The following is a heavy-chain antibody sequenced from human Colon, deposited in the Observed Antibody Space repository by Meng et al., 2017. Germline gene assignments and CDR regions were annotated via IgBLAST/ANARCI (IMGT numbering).Heavy chain of an antibody. CDR2: ISYDGSNK. CDR1: GFTFSHYA. D-gene: IGHD5-24*01. CDR3: ARGGRDGHLDY. Sequence: QVQWLGPGGGGVQRGVSLSRSCAASGFTFSHYAMHWGRQAPGKGRRWLTVISYDGSNKYYADPGKGRFTISRDNSKNTFYLQMNSLRADDTAVYYCARGGRDGHLDYWGQGTLVTVSS. V-gene: IGHV3-30*04. J-gene: IGHJ4*02.